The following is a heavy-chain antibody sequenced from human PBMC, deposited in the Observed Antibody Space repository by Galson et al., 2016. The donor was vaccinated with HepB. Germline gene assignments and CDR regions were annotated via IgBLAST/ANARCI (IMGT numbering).Heavy chain of an antibody. V-gene: IGHV3-9*01. D-gene: IGHD3-10*01. CDR2: ISWNSGSI. CDR3: VRDIHGSGSRFQ. J-gene: IGHJ4*02. CDR1: GFTFDDYA. Sequence: SLRLSCAASGFTFDDYAMHWVRQTPGKGLEWVSGISWNSGSIGYADSVKGRFTVTRDNAKKVLYLEMSSLRSEDTAIYYCVRDIHGSGSRFQWGQGTLVTVSS.